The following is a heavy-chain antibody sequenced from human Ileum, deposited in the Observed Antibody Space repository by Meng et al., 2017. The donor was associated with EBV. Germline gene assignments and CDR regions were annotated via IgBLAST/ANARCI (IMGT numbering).Heavy chain of an antibody. CDR1: GGFVGTAIYL. CDR3: ARDPNPGYCSGGGCFD. Sequence: HLQGWGPGCVEPSETLSLTCTVSGGFVGTAIYLWTWIRQPPGNGLEWIGNIYYLGNTNYNPSLKSRLTISVDTSKNQFYLRLSPVTAADTAMYYCARDPNPGYCSGGGCFDLGQGTLVTVSS. V-gene: IGHV4-61*01. D-gene: IGHD2-15*01. J-gene: IGHJ4*02. CDR2: IYYLGNT.